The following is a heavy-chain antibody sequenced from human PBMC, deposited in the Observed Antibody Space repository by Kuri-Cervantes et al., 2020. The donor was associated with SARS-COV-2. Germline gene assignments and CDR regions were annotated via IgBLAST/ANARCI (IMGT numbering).Heavy chain of an antibody. Sequence: ASVKVSCKSSGYTFTAYNIYWVRQAPGQGLEWLGWINPKSGGTNHAQEFQGRITMTRDTSISTVYMELTRLRSDDTAVYYCARDGQPIHPCNSGVCYYYYYYMDVWGKGTTVTVSS. J-gene: IGHJ6*03. CDR2: INPKSGGT. D-gene: IGHD2/OR15-2a*01. CDR1: GYTFTAYN. CDR3: ARDGQPIHPCNSGVCYYYYYYMDV. V-gene: IGHV1-2*02.